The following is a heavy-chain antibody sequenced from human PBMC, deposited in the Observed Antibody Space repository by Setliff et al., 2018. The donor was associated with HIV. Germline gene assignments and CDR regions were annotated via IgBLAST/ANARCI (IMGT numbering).Heavy chain of an antibody. D-gene: IGHD4-17*01. CDR1: GGTFSSHA. Sequence: GASVKVSCKASGGTFSSHAINWVRQAPGQGLEWMGGIIPIVDKTNYAQKSQGRVAITADKSTITAYMELSSLRSEDTAVYYCAREPDYGIRDAFDIWGQGTMVTVSS. J-gene: IGHJ3*02. CDR2: IIPIVDKT. V-gene: IGHV1-69*10. CDR3: AREPDYGIRDAFDI.